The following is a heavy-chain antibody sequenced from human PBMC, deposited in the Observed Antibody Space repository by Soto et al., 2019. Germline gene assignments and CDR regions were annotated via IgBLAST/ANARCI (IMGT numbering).Heavy chain of an antibody. V-gene: IGHV1-46*01. J-gene: IGHJ4*02. Sequence: ASVKVSCKASGYTFTSYEMYWVRQAPGQGLEWMGIISPSDGSTTYAQKFQGRVTMTRDRSTSTVYMELSSLRSEDTAVYYCARDRRDGYNTFDYWGPGTLVTVSS. D-gene: IGHD5-12*01. CDR1: GYTFTSYE. CDR2: ISPSDGST. CDR3: ARDRRDGYNTFDY.